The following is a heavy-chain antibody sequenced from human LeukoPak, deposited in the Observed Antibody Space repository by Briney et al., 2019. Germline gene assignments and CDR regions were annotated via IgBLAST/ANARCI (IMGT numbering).Heavy chain of an antibody. CDR1: GFTFSSYA. CDR3: ATLPETGTTPLDY. Sequence: GGSLRLSCAASGFTFSSYAMSWVRQAPGKGLEWVSAISGSGGSTYYADSVKGRFTISRDNAKNSLYLQMNSLRAEDTAVYYCATLPETGTTPLDYWGQGTLVTVSS. CDR2: ISGSGGST. V-gene: IGHV3-23*01. J-gene: IGHJ4*02. D-gene: IGHD1-1*01.